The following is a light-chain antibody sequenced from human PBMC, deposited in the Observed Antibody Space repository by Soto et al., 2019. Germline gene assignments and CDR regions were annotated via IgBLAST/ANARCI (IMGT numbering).Light chain of an antibody. V-gene: IGLV1-40*01. Sequence: QLVLTQPPSVSGAPGQRVTISCTGSSSDIGAGSDVHWYQQFPGAAPKLLIFANSVRPSGVPDRFSASKSGTSASLAITGLQPEDEADYYCQSYDTSLSGWVFGGGTQLTVL. CDR1: SSDIGAGSD. CDR2: ANS. J-gene: IGLJ7*01. CDR3: QSYDTSLSGWV.